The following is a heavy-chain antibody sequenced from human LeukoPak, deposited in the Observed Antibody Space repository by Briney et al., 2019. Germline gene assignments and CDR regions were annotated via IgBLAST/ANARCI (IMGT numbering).Heavy chain of an antibody. CDR1: GFTFTSYA. Sequence: VGSLRLSCAASGFTFTSYAISWVRQAPGKGLEWVSTISGSGGSTYYTDSVKGRFTISRDNSKNTLYLQMNSLRAEDTAVYYCAKESPHFDYWGQGTMVTVSS. CDR3: AKESPHFDY. J-gene: IGHJ4*02. V-gene: IGHV3-23*01. CDR2: ISGSGGST.